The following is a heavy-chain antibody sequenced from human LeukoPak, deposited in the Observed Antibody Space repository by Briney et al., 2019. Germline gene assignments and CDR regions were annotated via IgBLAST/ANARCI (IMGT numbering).Heavy chain of an antibody. V-gene: IGHV3-74*01. J-gene: IGHJ4*02. D-gene: IGHD5-24*01. CDR3: AREIGYNDYLGTGGYFDY. CDR1: GFTFSSYW. CDR2: MNSDGSST. Sequence: PGGSLRLSCAASGFTFSSYWMHWVRQAPGKGLVGVSRMNSDGSSTNYADSVKGRFTISRDNAKNTLYLQMNSLRAEDTAVYYCAREIGYNDYLGTGGYFDYWGQGTLVTVSS.